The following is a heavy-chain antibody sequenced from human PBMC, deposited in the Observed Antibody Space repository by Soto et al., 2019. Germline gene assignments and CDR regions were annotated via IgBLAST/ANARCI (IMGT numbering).Heavy chain of an antibody. CDR3: ARRGLTTPLASFDY. CDR2: INHSGST. V-gene: IGHV4-34*01. CDR1: GGSFSGYY. Sequence: QVQLQQWGAGLLKPSETLSLTCAVYGGSFSGYYWCWIRQPPGKGLEWIGEINHSGSTNYNPSLKSRVTISVDTSKNQFSLKLSSVTAADTAVYYCARRGLTTPLASFDYWGQGTLVTVSS. D-gene: IGHD4-17*01. J-gene: IGHJ4*02.